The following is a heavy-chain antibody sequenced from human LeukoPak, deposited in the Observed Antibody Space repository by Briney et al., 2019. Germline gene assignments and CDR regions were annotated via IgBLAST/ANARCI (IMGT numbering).Heavy chain of an antibody. Sequence: SGGSLRLSCAASGFTFSSYGMHWVRQAPGKGLEWVAVISYDGSNKYYADSVKGRFTISRDNSKNTLYLQMNSLRAEDTAVYYCAKDLDYGDYAMGGYWGQGTLVTVSS. CDR1: GFTFSSYG. CDR3: AKDLDYGDYAMGGY. D-gene: IGHD4-17*01. J-gene: IGHJ4*02. CDR2: ISYDGSNK. V-gene: IGHV3-30*18.